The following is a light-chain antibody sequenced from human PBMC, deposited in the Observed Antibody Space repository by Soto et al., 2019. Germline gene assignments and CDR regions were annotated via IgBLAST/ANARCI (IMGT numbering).Light chain of an antibody. CDR3: AAWDGSLNAYV. CDR1: SSNIGSNA. Sequence: QSVLTQPPSASGTPGQRVTISCSGSSSNIGSNAVNWYQQFPGTAPKLLIYTDNQRPSEVPDRFSGSKSGTSASLAISGLQSEDEDDYFCAAWDGSLNAYVFGTGTKLTVL. J-gene: IGLJ1*01. V-gene: IGLV1-44*01. CDR2: TDN.